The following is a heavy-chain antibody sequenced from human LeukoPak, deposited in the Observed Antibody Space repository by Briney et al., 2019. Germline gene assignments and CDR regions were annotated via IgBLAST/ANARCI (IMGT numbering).Heavy chain of an antibody. D-gene: IGHD3-10*02. V-gene: IGHV3-21*06. CDR2: ISSSSAYI. Sequence: GGSLRLSCVASGFIFSDYSMDWVRQAPGKGLEWVSSISSSSAYIFYSDSVKGRFTISRDNAQSSLYLQMNSLRAEDTAVYYCAELGITMIGGVWGKGTTVTISS. J-gene: IGHJ6*04. CDR3: AELGITMIGGV. CDR1: GFIFSDYS.